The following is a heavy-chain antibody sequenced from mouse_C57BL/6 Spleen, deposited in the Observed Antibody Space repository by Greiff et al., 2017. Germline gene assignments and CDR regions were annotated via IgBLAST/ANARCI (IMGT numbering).Heavy chain of an antibody. CDR1: GFTFSSYT. J-gene: IGHJ4*01. V-gene: IGHV5-9*01. D-gene: IGHD1-1*01. Sequence: EVMLVESGGGLVKPGGSLKLSCAASGFTFSSYTMSWVRQTPEKRLEWVATISGGGGNTYYPDSVKGRFTISRDNAKNTLYLQMSSLRSEDTALYYCARRQLITTVVAPYAMDYWGQGTSVTVSS. CDR3: ARRQLITTVVAPYAMDY. CDR2: ISGGGGNT.